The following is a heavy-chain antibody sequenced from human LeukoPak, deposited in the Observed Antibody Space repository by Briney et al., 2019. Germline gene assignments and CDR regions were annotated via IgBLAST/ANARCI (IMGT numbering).Heavy chain of an antibody. Sequence: SETLSLTCAVYGGSFSGYYWSWIRQPPGKGLEWIGEINHSGSTNYNSSLKSRVTISVDTSKNQFSLKLSSVTAADTAVYYCAKSLPNPYYDFWSGYHNWFDPWGQGTLVTVSS. D-gene: IGHD3-3*01. J-gene: IGHJ5*02. V-gene: IGHV4-34*01. CDR3: AKSLPNPYYDFWSGYHNWFDP. CDR1: GGSFSGYY. CDR2: INHSGST.